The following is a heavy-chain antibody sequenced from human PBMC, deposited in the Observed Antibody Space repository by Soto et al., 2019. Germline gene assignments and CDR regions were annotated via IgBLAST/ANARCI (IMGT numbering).Heavy chain of an antibody. Sequence: QVQLVESGGSVVQPGRSLRLSCEASGFTFTSYAMHWVRQAPGKGLEWVAVISYDGINEYYADSVKGRFTISRDNSKNTXXLQMSSLRVEDTAVYYCARDRLRLGELSLIGYFDYWGQGTLVTVSS. CDR3: ARDRLRLGELSLIGYFDY. CDR1: GFTFTSYA. J-gene: IGHJ4*02. CDR2: ISYDGINE. D-gene: IGHD3-16*02. V-gene: IGHV3-30*15.